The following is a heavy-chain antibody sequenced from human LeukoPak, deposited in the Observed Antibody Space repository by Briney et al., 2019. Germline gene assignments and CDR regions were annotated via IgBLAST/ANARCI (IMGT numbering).Heavy chain of an antibody. CDR1: GSSISSAYY. CDR3: AKSNGYGLIDI. J-gene: IGHJ3*02. V-gene: IGHV4-38-2*02. Sequence: SETLSLTCTASGSSISSAYYWGWVRQPPGKALEWIGNIFYSGSTYYSPSLKSRVTISLDTSRNQFSLKLNSVTAADTAVYYCAKSNGYGLIDIWGQGTMVTVSS. CDR2: IFYSGST. D-gene: IGHD3-22*01.